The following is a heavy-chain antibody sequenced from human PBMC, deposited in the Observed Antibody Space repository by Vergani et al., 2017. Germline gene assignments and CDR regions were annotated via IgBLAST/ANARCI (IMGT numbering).Heavy chain of an antibody. V-gene: IGHV5-51*01. CDR3: ARHNRDGYNSNSPGDY. CDR2: IYPGDSDT. Sequence: EVQLVPSGAEVKTPGESLTISCKGSGYSFTSYWIGWVRQMPGKGLEWMGIIYPGDSDTRYSPSFQGQVTISADKSISTAYLQWSSLKASDTAMYYCARHNRDGYNSNSPGDYWGQGTLVTVSS. D-gene: IGHD5-24*01. J-gene: IGHJ4*02. CDR1: GYSFTSYW.